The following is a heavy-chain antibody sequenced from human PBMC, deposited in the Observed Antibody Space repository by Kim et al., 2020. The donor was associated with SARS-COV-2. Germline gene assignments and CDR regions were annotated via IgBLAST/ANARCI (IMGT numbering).Heavy chain of an antibody. V-gene: IGHV3-21*01. CDR3: ARGTGDSSGYYDY. CDR1: GFTFSSYS. J-gene: IGHJ4*02. CDR2: TSSSSSYI. D-gene: IGHD3-22*01. Sequence: GGSLRLSCAASGFTFSSYSMNWVRQAPGKGLEWVSSTSSSSSYIYYADSVKGRFTISRDNAKNSLYLQMNSLRAEDTAVYYCARGTGDSSGYYDYWGQGTLVTVSS.